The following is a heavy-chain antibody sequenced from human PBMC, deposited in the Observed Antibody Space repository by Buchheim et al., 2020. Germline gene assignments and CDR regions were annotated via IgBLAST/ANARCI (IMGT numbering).Heavy chain of an antibody. CDR2: ISYDGSNK. CDR3: AKDQGVGALGFEEDY. D-gene: IGHD1-26*01. CDR1: GFTFSSYG. Sequence: QVQLVESGGGVVQPGRSLRLSCAASGFTFSSYGMHWVRQAPGKGLEWVAVISYDGSNKYYADSVKGRFTISRDNSKNTLYLQMNSLRAEDTAVYYCAKDQGVGALGFEEDYWGQGTL. J-gene: IGHJ4*02. V-gene: IGHV3-30*18.